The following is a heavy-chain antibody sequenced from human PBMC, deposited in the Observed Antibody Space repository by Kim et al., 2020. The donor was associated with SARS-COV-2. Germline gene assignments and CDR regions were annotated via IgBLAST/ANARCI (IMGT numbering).Heavy chain of an antibody. CDR1: GGSINNYY. D-gene: IGHD4-17*01. J-gene: IGHJ4*02. Sequence: SETLSLTCTVSGGSINNYYWNWMRQPPGKGLEWIGYVSYSGRTNYNPSLESRITMSVVTSKNQFSLKLSSVTAADTAVYYCARSLDTVSVFDYWGQGTLVTVSS. V-gene: IGHV4-59*08. CDR2: VSYSGRT. CDR3: ARSLDTVSVFDY.